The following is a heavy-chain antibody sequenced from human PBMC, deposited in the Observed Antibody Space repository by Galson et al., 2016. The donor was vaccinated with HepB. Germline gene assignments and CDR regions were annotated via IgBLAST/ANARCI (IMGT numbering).Heavy chain of an antibody. CDR3: GKGGVYKDFWSTYYTRTWLDP. J-gene: IGHJ5*02. V-gene: IGHV3-23*01. D-gene: IGHD3-3*02. CDR1: GFTFSRHV. Sequence: SLRLSCAVSGFTFSRHVMSWVRQAPGKGLEWVSVISGSGSDTYYADSVKGRFTISRDNSKTTLYLKMNRLRAEDTAIYYCGKGGVYKDFWSTYYTRTWLDPWGQGTLVTVSS. CDR2: ISGSGSDT.